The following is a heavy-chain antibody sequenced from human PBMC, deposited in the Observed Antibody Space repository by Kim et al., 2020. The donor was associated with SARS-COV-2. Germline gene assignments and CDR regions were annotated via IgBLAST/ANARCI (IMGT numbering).Heavy chain of an antibody. Sequence: TYYNPSLKSRVTISVDTSKNQFSLKLSSVTAADTAVYYCARQLRVGATRDWGQGTLVTVSS. J-gene: IGHJ4*02. CDR2: T. D-gene: IGHD1-26*01. V-gene: IGHV4-39*01. CDR3: ARQLRVGATRD.